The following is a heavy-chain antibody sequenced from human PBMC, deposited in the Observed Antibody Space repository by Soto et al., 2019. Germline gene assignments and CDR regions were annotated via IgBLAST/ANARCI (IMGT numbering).Heavy chain of an antibody. Sequence: EVQLLESGGGLVQPGGSLRLSCAASGFTFSSYAMSWVRQAPGKGLEWVSAISGSGGSTYYADSVKGRFTISRDNSKNTLYLQMNSLRAEDTAVYYCAGGSITMIVVVYYFDYWGQGTLVTVSS. J-gene: IGHJ4*02. CDR2: ISGSGGST. CDR3: AGGSITMIVVVYYFDY. V-gene: IGHV3-23*01. CDR1: GFTFSSYA. D-gene: IGHD3-22*01.